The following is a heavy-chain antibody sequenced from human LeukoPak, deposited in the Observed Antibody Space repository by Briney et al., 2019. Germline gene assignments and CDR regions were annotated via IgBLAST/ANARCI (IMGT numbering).Heavy chain of an antibody. CDR1: GGSFSGYY. J-gene: IGHJ4*02. CDR2: IQVSGGT. CDR3: ASSNWLRDANFDC. D-gene: IGHD6-13*01. V-gene: IGHV4-34*01. Sequence: SETLSLTCAVYGGSFSGYYWSWIRQPPGKGLEWIGRIQVSGGTTYNPSLKSRVTISVDTSKNQFSLRLTSVTAADTAVYFCASSNWLRDANFDCWGQGTLVTVSS.